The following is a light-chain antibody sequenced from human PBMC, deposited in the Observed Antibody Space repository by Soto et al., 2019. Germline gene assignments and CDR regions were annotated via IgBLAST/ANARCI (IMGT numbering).Light chain of an antibody. CDR3: SSCAGSNNFPDV. J-gene: IGLJ1*01. CDR2: EIN. CDR1: SSDVGAYDY. V-gene: IGLV2-8*01. Sequence: QSVLTQPPSASGSPGQSVTISCTGTSSDVGAYDYVSWYQQNAGKAPKLTIYEINKRPSGVPDRFSGSKSGNTASLTVSGLQAEDKADYYCSSCAGSNNFPDVFGTGTKVTVL.